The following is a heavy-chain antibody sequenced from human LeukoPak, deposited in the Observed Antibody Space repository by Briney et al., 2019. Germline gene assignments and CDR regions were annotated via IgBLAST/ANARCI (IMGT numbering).Heavy chain of an antibody. D-gene: IGHD3-22*01. CDR2: IYHSGST. CDR1: GGSISSSSYY. V-gene: IGHV4-39*07. CDR3: ARADSSGYSLGLFDP. Sequence: PSETLSLTCTVSGGSISSSSYYWGWIRQPPGKGLEWIGSIYHSGSTYYNPSLKSRVTISVDTSKNQFSLKLSSVTAADTAVYYCARADSSGYSLGLFDPWGQGTLVTVSS. J-gene: IGHJ5*02.